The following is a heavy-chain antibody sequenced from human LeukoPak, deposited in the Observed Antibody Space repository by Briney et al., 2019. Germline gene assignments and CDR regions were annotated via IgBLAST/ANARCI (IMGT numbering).Heavy chain of an antibody. Sequence: GGSLRLSCAASGFTFSSYEMNWVRQAPGKGLEWVSYISSSGSTIYYADSVKGRFTISRDNAKNSLYLQMNSLRAEDTAVYYCAKDRGYSYGLSTWYYMDVWGKGTTVTVSS. J-gene: IGHJ6*03. CDR2: ISSSGSTI. V-gene: IGHV3-48*03. D-gene: IGHD5-18*01. CDR3: AKDRGYSYGLSTWYYMDV. CDR1: GFTFSSYE.